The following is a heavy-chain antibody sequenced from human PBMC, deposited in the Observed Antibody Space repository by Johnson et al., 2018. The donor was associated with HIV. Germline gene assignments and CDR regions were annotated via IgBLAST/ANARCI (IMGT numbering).Heavy chain of an antibody. D-gene: IGHD3-10*01. V-gene: IGHV3-30-3*01. J-gene: IGHJ3*02. CDR1: GFTFSSYA. CDR2: ISYDGSNK. CDR3: ARALKKTRGVLALTFDI. Sequence: QVQLVESGGGVVQPGRSLRLSCAASGFTFSSYAMHWVRQAPGKGLEWVAVISYDGSNKYYVDSVKGRFTISRDNAKNSLYLQMNSLRAEDTAVYYCARALKKTRGVLALTFDIWGQGTMVTVSS.